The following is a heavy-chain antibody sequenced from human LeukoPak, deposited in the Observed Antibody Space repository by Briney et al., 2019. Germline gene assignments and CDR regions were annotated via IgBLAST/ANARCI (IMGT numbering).Heavy chain of an antibody. Sequence: GGSLRLSCAASGFTFDDYAMHWVRQAPGKGLEWVSGISWNSGSIGYADSVKGRFTISRDNAKNSLYLQMNSLRAEDTALYYCAKDKPETSIAVAGPFDYWGQGTLVTVSS. CDR2: ISWNSGSI. D-gene: IGHD6-19*01. J-gene: IGHJ4*02. CDR3: AKDKPETSIAVAGPFDY. CDR1: GFTFDDYA. V-gene: IGHV3-9*01.